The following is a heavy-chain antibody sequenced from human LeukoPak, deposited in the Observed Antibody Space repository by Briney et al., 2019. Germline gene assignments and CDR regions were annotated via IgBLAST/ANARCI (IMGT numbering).Heavy chain of an antibody. Sequence: GGSLRLSCAASGFTFSRYWMHWVRQVPGKGLMWVSRIDGEGIVTTYAEAVKGRFNVSRDNVKKTLHLQMNGLRAEDTAVYYCARVDCSGGSCYFDYWGQGTLVTVSS. CDR1: GFTFSRYW. V-gene: IGHV3-74*01. CDR3: ARVDCSGGSCYFDY. D-gene: IGHD2-15*01. J-gene: IGHJ4*02. CDR2: IDGEGIVT.